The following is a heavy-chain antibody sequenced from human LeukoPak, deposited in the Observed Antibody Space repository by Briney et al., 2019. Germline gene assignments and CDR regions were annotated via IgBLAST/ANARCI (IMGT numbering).Heavy chain of an antibody. CDR3: AKDSGDINYFDY. CDR1: GFTFDDYA. D-gene: IGHD2-15*01. J-gene: IGHJ4*02. V-gene: IGHV3-9*03. Sequence: GRSLKLSCAASGFTFDDYAMHWVRQAPGKGLEWVSGISWNSGSIGYADSVKGRFTISRDNAKNSLYLQMNSLRAEDMALYYCAKDSGDINYFDYWGQGTLVTVSS. CDR2: ISWNSGSI.